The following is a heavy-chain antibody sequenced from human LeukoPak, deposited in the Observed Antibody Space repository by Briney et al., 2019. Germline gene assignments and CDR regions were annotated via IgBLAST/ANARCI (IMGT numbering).Heavy chain of an antibody. D-gene: IGHD3-10*01. CDR1: RFTFSDYS. J-gene: IGHJ6*03. Sequence: PGGSLRLSCAASRFTFSDYSMNWVRQAPGKGLQWVASISSGSVYIYYADSVKGRFTISRDNSKNTLYLQMNSLRAEDTAVYYCAKKDTQLWFGESDYMDVWGKGTTVTISS. V-gene: IGHV3-21*04. CDR2: ISSGSVYI. CDR3: AKKDTQLWFGESDYMDV.